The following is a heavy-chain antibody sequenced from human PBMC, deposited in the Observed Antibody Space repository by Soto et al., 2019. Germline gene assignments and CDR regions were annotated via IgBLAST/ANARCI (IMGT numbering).Heavy chain of an antibody. CDR2: INPNSGGT. V-gene: IGHV1-2*04. CDR3: ARDSYYDFWSGYHYGPYYYGMDV. CDR1: GYTFTGYY. D-gene: IGHD3-3*01. J-gene: IGHJ6*02. Sequence: ASVKVPCKASGYTFTGYYMHWVRQAPGQGLEWMGWINPNSGGTNYAQKFQGWVTMTRDTSISTAYMELSRLRSDDTAVYYCARDSYYDFWSGYHYGPYYYGMDVWGQGTTVTVSS.